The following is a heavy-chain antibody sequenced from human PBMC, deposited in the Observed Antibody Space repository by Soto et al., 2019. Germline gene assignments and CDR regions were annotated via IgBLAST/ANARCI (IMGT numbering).Heavy chain of an antibody. V-gene: IGHV3-30*18. CDR3: AKGPYYDSSGYYGY. CDR2: ISYDGSNK. J-gene: IGHJ4*02. D-gene: IGHD3-22*01. CDR1: GFTFSSYG. Sequence: GGSLRLSCAASGFTFSSYGMHWVRQAPGKGLEWVAVISYDGSNKYYADSVKGRFTISRDNSKNTLYLQMNSLRAEDTAVYYCAKGPYYDSSGYYGYWGQGTLVTVSS.